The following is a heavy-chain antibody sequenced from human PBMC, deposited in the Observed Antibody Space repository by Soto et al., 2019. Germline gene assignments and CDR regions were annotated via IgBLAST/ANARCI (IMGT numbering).Heavy chain of an antibody. CDR1: GFTFSGSA. Sequence: EVQLVESGGGLVQPGGSLKLSCAASGFTFSGSAMHWVRQASGKGLEWVGRIRSKANSYATAYAASVKGRFTISRDDSKNTEYLQMNSLKTEDTAVYYCTRLDYDYVWGSYRNWGQGTMVTVSS. CDR3: TRLDYDYVWGSYRN. D-gene: IGHD3-16*02. J-gene: IGHJ3*01. V-gene: IGHV3-73*02. CDR2: IRSKANSYAT.